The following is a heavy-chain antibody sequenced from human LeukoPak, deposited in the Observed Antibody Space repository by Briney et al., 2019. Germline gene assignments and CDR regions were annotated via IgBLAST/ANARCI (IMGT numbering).Heavy chain of an antibody. CDR1: GFTFSSYE. Sequence: GGSLRLSCAASGFTFSSYETNWARQAPGKGLEWVSYISSSGSTIYYTDSVKGRFTISRDNSKNTLYLQLNSLRAEDTAVYYCAREHYNLLTGRGGNFDYWGQGTLVTVSS. CDR2: ISSSGSTI. CDR3: AREHYNLLTGRGGNFDY. V-gene: IGHV3-48*03. J-gene: IGHJ4*02. D-gene: IGHD3-9*01.